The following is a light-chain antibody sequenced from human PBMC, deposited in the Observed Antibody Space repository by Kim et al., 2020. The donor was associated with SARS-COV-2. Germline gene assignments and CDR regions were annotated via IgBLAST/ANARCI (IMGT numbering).Light chain of an antibody. CDR2: GKN. V-gene: IGLV3-19*01. Sequence: VALGQAVSITCQGDSLRSYYAAWYQQKPGQAPILVIYGKNNRPSGIPDRFSGSSSGNTASLTITVTQAGDEADYYCNSRDSNDNVVFGGGTQLTVL. J-gene: IGLJ2*01. CDR3: NSRDSNDNVV. CDR1: SLRSYY.